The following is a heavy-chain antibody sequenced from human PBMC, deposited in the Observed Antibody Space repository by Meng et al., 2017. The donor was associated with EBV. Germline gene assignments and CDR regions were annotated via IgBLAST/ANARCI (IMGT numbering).Heavy chain of an antibody. CDR1: GYTFTRYG. CDR3: ARVRTFGGVIPPDY. J-gene: IGHJ4*02. D-gene: IGHD3-16*02. CDR2: ISAYNGNT. V-gene: IGHV1-18*01. Sequence: QVKLVQYGAEVKKPGASGKVSCKASGYTFTRYGSSGVRQAPGQGLELMGWISAYNGNTNYAQKLQGRVTMTTDTSTSTAHMELRSLRSDDTAVYYCARVRTFGGVIPPDYWGQGTLVTVSS.